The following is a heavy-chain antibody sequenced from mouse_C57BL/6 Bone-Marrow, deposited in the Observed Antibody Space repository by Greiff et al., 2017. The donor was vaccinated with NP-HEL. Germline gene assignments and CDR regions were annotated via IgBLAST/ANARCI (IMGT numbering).Heavy chain of an antibody. CDR2: IYPRDGST. Sequence: VQLQQSDAELVKPGASVKISCKVSGYTFTDHTIHWMKQRPEQGLEWIGYIYPRDGSTKYNEKFKGKATLTADKSSSTAYMQLNSLTSEESAVYFCARLSYYYGSLLYWYFDVWGTGTTVTVSS. CDR1: GYTFTDHT. D-gene: IGHD1-1*01. CDR3: ARLSYYYGSLLYWYFDV. J-gene: IGHJ1*03. V-gene: IGHV1-78*01.